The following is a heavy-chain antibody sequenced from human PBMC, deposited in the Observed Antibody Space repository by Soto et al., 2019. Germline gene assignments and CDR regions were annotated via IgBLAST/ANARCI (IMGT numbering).Heavy chain of an antibody. D-gene: IGHD2-2*01. CDR1: GVTFRSYG. V-gene: IGHV3-23*01. Sequence: GGSLRLSCAASGVTFRSYGMSWVRQAPGKGLEWVSSISGSGGSSYYADSVKGRFTISRDNSENTLYLQMNSLRAEDTAVYYCAKDLPDIVVVPAADGMDVWGQGTTVTVSS. CDR3: AKDLPDIVVVPAADGMDV. J-gene: IGHJ6*02. CDR2: ISGSGGSS.